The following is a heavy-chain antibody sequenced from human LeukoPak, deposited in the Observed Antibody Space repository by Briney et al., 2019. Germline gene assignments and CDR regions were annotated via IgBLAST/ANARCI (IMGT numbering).Heavy chain of an antibody. CDR2: IYYSGST. CDR3: ARSATAAGTQGY. Sequence: SETLSLTCTVSGGSISSHYWSWIRQPPGKGLEWIGYIYYSGSTNYNPSLKSRVTISVDTSKNQFSLKLSSVTAADTAVYYCARSATAAGTQGYWGQGTLVTVSS. CDR1: GGSISSHY. V-gene: IGHV4-59*08. J-gene: IGHJ4*02. D-gene: IGHD6-13*01.